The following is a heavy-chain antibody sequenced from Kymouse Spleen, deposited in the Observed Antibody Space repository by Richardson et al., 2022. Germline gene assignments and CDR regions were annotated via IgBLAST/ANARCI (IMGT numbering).Heavy chain of an antibody. CDR1: GGSVSSGSYY. D-gene: IGHD6-6*01. CDR2: IYYSGST. Sequence: QVQLQESGPGLVKPSETLSLTCTVSGGSVSSGSYYWSWIRQPPGKGLEWIGYIYYSGSTNYNPSLKSRVTISVDTSKNQFSLKLSSVTAADTAVYYCAREQLVRAGSTPGAREPWSPSPQ. CDR3: AREQLVRAGSTP. J-gene: IGHJ5*02. V-gene: IGHV4-61*01.